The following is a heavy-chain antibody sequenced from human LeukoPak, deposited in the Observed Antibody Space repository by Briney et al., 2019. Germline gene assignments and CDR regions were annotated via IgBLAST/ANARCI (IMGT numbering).Heavy chain of an antibody. D-gene: IGHD3-10*01. Sequence: PGRSLSLSCTASGFIFGDYGLSWVRQAPGKGLEWVGFIRSKAYGGTTEYAASVKGRFTISRDDSKSIAYLQMNSLKTEDTAVYYCTRIYGSGSYLCDYWGQGTLVIVSS. CDR3: TRIYGSGSYLCDY. V-gene: IGHV3-49*04. CDR1: GFIFGDYG. CDR2: IRSKAYGGTT. J-gene: IGHJ4*02.